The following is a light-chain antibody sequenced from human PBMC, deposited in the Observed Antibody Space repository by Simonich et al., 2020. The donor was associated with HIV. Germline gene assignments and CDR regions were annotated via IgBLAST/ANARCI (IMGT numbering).Light chain of an antibody. Sequence: DIQMTQSPSTLSASVGDRVTITCRASQSISSWVAWYQQKPGKAPKLLIYKAASLESGVPSRFSGSGSGTEFTLTISSLQPDDFATYYCQQYNSHSLTFGGGTKVEIK. V-gene: IGKV1-5*03. J-gene: IGKJ4*01. CDR1: QSISSW. CDR2: KAA. CDR3: QQYNSHSLT.